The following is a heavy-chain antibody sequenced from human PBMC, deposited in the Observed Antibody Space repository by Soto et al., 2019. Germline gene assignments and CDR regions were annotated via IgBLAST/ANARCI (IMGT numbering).Heavy chain of an antibody. CDR3: ARDVDRTSHLNWFDP. J-gene: IGHJ5*02. D-gene: IGHD5-12*01. CDR1: GFTYSTYT. CDR2: ISYDGNNK. Sequence: GALRLSCAASGFTYSTYTMHWVRQAPGKGLEWVAVISYDGNNKFYADSVKGRFTISRDSSKNMVYLQMDSLKVEDTAVYYCARDVDRTSHLNWFDPWGQGVMVTVSS. V-gene: IGHV3-30*03.